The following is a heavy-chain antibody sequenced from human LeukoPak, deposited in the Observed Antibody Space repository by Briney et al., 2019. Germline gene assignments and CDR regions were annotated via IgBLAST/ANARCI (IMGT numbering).Heavy chain of an antibody. CDR3: ARGHIGQHNWFDP. D-gene: IGHD3/OR15-3a*01. V-gene: IGHV1-46*04. CDR1: GYTFTSYY. CDR2: INPSGGST. J-gene: IGHJ5*02. Sequence: ASVKVSCKASGYTFTSYYIHWVRQAPGQGLEWMGIINPSGGSTTYAQKLQGRVAMTRDMSTSTVYMELSSLRSEDTAVYYCARGHIGQHNWFDPWGQGTLVTVSS.